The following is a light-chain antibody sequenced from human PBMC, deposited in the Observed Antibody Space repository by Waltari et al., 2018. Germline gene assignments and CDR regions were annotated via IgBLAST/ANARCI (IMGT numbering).Light chain of an antibody. CDR3: LQYNNWPRT. CDR1: QSVGGN. Sequence: ERVLTQSPDTLSVSPGARATLSCRASQSVGGNVAWYQQRPGQAPRLLIFGASIRARGIPARFSGSGSGTEFTFTISSLESEDFAVYYCLQYNNWPRTFGQGTKVEV. J-gene: IGKJ1*01. CDR2: GAS. V-gene: IGKV3-15*01.